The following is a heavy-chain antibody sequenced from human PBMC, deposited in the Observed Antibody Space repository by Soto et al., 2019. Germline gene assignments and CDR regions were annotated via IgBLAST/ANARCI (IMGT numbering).Heavy chain of an antibody. Sequence: SETLSLTCTVSGGSISSYYWSWIRQPPGKGLEWIGYIYYSGSTNYNPSLKSRVTISVDTSKNQFSLKLSSVTAADTAVYYCARHDADYGDLAIDYSAQRTLVTVSS. V-gene: IGHV4-59*08. J-gene: IGHJ4*02. D-gene: IGHD4-17*01. CDR3: ARHDADYGDLAIDY. CDR1: GGSISSYY. CDR2: IYYSGST.